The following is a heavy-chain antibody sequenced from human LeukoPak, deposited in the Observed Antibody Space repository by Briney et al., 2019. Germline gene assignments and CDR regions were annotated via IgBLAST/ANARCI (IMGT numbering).Heavy chain of an antibody. Sequence: PSETLSLTCTVSGGSISSYYWSWIRQPPGKGLEWIGYIYYSGSTNYNPSLKSRVTISVDTSKNQFSLKLSSVTAADTAVYYCARAPIEKEYYYYYYGMDVWGQGTTVTVSS. J-gene: IGHJ6*02. CDR3: ARAPIEKEYYYYYYGMDV. CDR1: GGSISSYY. CDR2: IYYSGST. D-gene: IGHD5-24*01. V-gene: IGHV4-59*01.